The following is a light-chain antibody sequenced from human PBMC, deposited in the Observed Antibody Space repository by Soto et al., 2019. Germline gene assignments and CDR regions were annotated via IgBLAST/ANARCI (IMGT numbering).Light chain of an antibody. CDR1: SSDVGGYNY. CDR2: EVS. Sequence: QSALAPRASVSGSSGQSITISCTGTSSDVGGYNYVSWYQQHPGKAPKLMIYEVSNRPSGVSNRFSGSKSGNTASLTISGLQAEDEADYYCSSYTSTSTLVFGTGTKVTVL. V-gene: IGLV2-14*01. CDR3: SSYTSTSTLV. J-gene: IGLJ1*01.